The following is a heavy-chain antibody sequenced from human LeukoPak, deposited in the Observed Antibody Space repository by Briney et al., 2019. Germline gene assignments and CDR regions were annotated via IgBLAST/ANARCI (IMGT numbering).Heavy chain of an antibody. CDR1: GGTFSSYA. J-gene: IGHJ6*02. CDR3: ARSYCGGDCYSLYAYYYYYGMDV. D-gene: IGHD2-21*02. CDR2: IIPIFGTA. V-gene: IGHV1-69*13. Sequence: GASVKVSCKASGGTFSSYAVSWVRQAPGQGLEWMGGIIPIFGTANYAQKFQGRVTITADESTSTAYMELSSLRSEDTAVYYCARSYCGGDCYSLYAYYYYYGMDVWGQGTTVTVSS.